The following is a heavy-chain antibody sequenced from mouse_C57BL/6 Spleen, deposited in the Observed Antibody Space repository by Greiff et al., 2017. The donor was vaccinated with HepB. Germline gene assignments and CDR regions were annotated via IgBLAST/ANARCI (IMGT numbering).Heavy chain of an antibody. CDR3: ARYYDGSYAMDY. V-gene: IGHV1-50*01. CDR2: IDPSDSYT. D-gene: IGHD2-3*01. CDR1: GYTFTSYW. J-gene: IGHJ4*01. Sequence: QVQLQQPGAELVKPGASVKLSCKASGYTFTSYWMQWVKQRPGQGLEWIGEIDPSDSYTNYNQKFKGKATLTVDTSSSTAYMQLRSLTSEDSAVYYCARYYDGSYAMDYWGQGTSVTVSS.